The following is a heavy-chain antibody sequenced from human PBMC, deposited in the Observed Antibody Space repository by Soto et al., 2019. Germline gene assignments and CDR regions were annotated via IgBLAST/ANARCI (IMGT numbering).Heavy chain of an antibody. D-gene: IGHD3-22*01. CDR1: GLPIRSYM. Sequence: GGSLGLSCAASGLPIRSYMMNWVRQAPGRGLGWVSSISSSSSYIYYADSVKGRFTISRHNDKNALYLHMNSLRGEATAVYYCAREESYYDSSGYSPFDYWGQGTLVTVSS. J-gene: IGHJ4*02. CDR2: ISSSSSYI. V-gene: IGHV3-21*01. CDR3: AREESYYDSSGYSPFDY.